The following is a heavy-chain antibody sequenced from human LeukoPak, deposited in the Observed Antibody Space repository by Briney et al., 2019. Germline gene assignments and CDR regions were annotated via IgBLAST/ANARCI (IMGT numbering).Heavy chain of an antibody. J-gene: IGHJ4*02. CDR3: ARDQVECTGGTCQSRVGFDF. CDR1: GDSISNGVKY. Sequence: SETLSLTCTVSGDSISNGVKYWSWIRQHPGRGLEWIGYIYHSGRSYYNPSLKSRITMSVDTSKDQFSLNLSSVTAADTAVYYCARDQVECTGGTCQSRVGFDFWGQGTLVTVSS. V-gene: IGHV4-31*03. CDR2: IYHSGRS. D-gene: IGHD2-8*02.